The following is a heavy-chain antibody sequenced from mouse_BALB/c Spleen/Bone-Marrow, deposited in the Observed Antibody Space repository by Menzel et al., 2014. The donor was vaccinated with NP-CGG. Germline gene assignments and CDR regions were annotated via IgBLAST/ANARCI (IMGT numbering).Heavy chain of an antibody. CDR3: ARSGDSSGYGFAY. Sequence: VQLKESGPELVKPGALVKISCKASGYTFTSYDINWVKQRPGQGLEWIGWIYPGDGSTKYNEKFKGKATLTADKSSSTAYMRLSSLTSENSAVYFCARSGDSSGYGFAYWGQGTLVTVSA. J-gene: IGHJ3*01. V-gene: IGHV1S56*01. CDR2: IYPGDGST. CDR1: GYTFTSYD. D-gene: IGHD3-2*01.